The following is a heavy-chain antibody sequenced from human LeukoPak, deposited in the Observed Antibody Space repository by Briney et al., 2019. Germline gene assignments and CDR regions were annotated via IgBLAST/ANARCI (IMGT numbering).Heavy chain of an antibody. CDR3: AGYGWGVATDWYFAL. CDR2: ISSSSSTI. D-gene: IGHD3-16*01. V-gene: IGHV3-48*01. Sequence: GGSLRLSCAASGFTFSSYSMDWVRQAPGHGLEWVSYISSSSSTIYYADSVKGRFTISRDNAKNSLYLQMNSLRVEDTAVYYCAGYGWGVATDWYFALWGRGTLVTVSS. CDR1: GFTFSSYS. J-gene: IGHJ2*01.